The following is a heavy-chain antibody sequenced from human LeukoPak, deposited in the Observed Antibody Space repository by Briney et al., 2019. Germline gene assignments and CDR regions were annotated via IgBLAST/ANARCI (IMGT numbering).Heavy chain of an antibody. D-gene: IGHD3-10*01. Sequence: GGSLRLSCAASGFTFSDYYMAWMRQAPGKGLEWASYIGDSGSTIFYADSVKGRFTISTGDAKNSLYLQMNSLRAEDTAVYYCASEARGYWGQGTLVTVSS. V-gene: IGHV3-11*04. CDR2: IGDSGSTI. CDR1: GFTFSDYY. J-gene: IGHJ4*02. CDR3: ASEARGY.